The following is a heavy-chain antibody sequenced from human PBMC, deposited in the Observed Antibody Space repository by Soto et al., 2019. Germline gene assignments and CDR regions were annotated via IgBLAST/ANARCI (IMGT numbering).Heavy chain of an antibody. CDR3: ARYGSGSYDYYYYYMDV. D-gene: IGHD3-10*01. V-gene: IGHV5-51*01. CDR2: IYPGDSDT. Sequence: GESLKISCKGSGYSFTSYWIGWVRQMPGKGLEWMGFIYPGDSDTSYSPSFQGQVTISADKSISSAYLQWSSLKASDTAMYYCARYGSGSYDYYYYYMDVWGKGTTVTVSS. CDR1: GYSFTSYW. J-gene: IGHJ6*03.